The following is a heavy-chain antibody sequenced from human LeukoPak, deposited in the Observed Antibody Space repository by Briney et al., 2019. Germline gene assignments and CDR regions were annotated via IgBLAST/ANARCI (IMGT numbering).Heavy chain of an antibody. J-gene: IGHJ4*02. V-gene: IGHV4-34*01. D-gene: IGHD6-13*01. CDR1: GVSFSGYY. CDR2: INHSGST. Sequence: SETLSLTCAVYGVSFSGYYWSWIRQPPGKGLECIGEINHSGSTNYNPSLKNRGTILVNNIKNHFPLNQSSVITADTTALYYARVVTPRYSSSWPHSWGNWGQGTLVTVSS. CDR3: ARVVTPRYSSSWPHSWGN.